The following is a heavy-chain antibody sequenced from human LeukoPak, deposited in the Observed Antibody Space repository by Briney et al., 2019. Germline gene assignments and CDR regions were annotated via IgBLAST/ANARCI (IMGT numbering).Heavy chain of an antibody. CDR2: IRYDGSNK. V-gene: IGHV3-30*02. Sequence: GGSLRLSCAASGFTFSSYDMHWVRQAPGKGLEWVAFIRYDGSNKNYADSVKGRFTISRDNSKNPLYLQMNSLRPRNTSVYYFALCLRGYCPYPCGGRDTCSPSP. J-gene: IGHJ5*02. CDR3: ALCLRGYCPYP. D-gene: IGHD2-8*02. CDR1: GFTFSSYD.